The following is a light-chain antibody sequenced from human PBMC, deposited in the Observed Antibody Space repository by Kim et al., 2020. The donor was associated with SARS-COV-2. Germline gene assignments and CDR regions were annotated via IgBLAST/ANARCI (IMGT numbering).Light chain of an antibody. CDR2: QDK. CDR1: ALGDKF. Sequence: SYELTQPPSVSVSPGQTASITCSGDALGDKFTCWYQQKPGQSPVLVIYQDKKRPSGIPERFIGSTSGNTATLTITGTQTTDEADYYCQTLDGGPFLGGGT. J-gene: IGLJ2*01. CDR3: QTLDGGPF. V-gene: IGLV3-1*01.